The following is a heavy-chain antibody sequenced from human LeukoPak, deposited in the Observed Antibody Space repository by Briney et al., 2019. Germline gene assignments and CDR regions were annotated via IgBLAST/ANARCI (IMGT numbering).Heavy chain of an antibody. Sequence: PGGSLRLSCAASGFTFSSYGMHWVRQAPGKGLEWVAFIRYDGSNKYYADSVKGRFTISRDNSKNTLYLQMNSLRAEDTAVYYCARPPGYSSSWSDYWGQGTLVTVSS. CDR3: ARPPGYSSSWSDY. CDR1: GFTFSSYG. D-gene: IGHD6-13*01. J-gene: IGHJ4*02. CDR2: IRYDGSNK. V-gene: IGHV3-30*02.